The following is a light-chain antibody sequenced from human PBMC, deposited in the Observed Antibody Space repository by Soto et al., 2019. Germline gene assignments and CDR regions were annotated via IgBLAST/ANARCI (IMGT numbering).Light chain of an antibody. CDR2: DTS. J-gene: IGKJ4*01. V-gene: IGKV3-15*01. CDR3: QQLNTYPVT. CDR1: QSVTSN. Sequence: EIVMTQSPATLSVSPGERATLSCRASQSVTSNLAWYEQRPGQAPRLLIYDTSTRATGIPARISGSGSGTEFTLTISSLQSEDFATYYCQQLNTYPVTFGGGTKVDIK.